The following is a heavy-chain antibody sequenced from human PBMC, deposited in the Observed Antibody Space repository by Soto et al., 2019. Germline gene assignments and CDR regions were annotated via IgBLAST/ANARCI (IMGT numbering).Heavy chain of an antibody. CDR2: IWYDGSNK. CDR1: GFTFSSYG. J-gene: IGHJ5*02. V-gene: IGHV3-33*01. D-gene: IGHD3-3*01. CDR3: ARDRVDFGVAREFDP. Sequence: GGSLRLSCAASGFTFSSYGMHWVRQAPGKGLEWVAVIWYDGSNKYYADSVKGRFTISRDNSKNTLYLQMNSLRAEDTAVYYCARDRVDFGVAREFDPWGQGTLVTVSS.